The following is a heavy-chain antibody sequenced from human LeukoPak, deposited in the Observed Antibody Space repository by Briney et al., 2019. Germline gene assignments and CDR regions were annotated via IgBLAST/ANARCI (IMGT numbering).Heavy chain of an antibody. CDR1: GFTFSSYT. CDR2: ISVSGGST. CDR3: AKKSLWSGPFDY. D-gene: IGHD3-3*01. V-gene: IGHV3-23*01. J-gene: IGHJ4*02. Sequence: GGSLRLSCAASGFTFSSYTMSWVRQAPGKGLEWVSTISVSGGSTYYADSVKGRFTISRDNSKNTLYLQMNSLRAEDTAVYFCAKKSLWSGPFDYWGQGTLVTVFS.